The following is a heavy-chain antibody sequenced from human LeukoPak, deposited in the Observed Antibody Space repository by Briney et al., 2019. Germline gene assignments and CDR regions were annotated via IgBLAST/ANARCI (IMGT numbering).Heavy chain of an antibody. D-gene: IGHD3-22*01. Sequence: PGGSLRLSCAASGFTFSSYGMHWVRQAPGKGLEWVAVIWYDGSNKYYADSVKGRFTISRDNSKNTLYLQMNSLRAEDTAVYYCARDHYYDSSGXXXXXXYGMDVWGQGTTVTV. CDR3: ARDHYYDSSGXXXXXXYGMDV. V-gene: IGHV3-33*01. CDR2: IWYDGSNK. CDR1: GFTFSSYG. J-gene: IGHJ6*02.